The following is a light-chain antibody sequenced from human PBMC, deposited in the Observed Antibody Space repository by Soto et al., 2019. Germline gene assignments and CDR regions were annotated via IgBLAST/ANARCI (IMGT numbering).Light chain of an antibody. V-gene: IGKV1-12*01. CDR2: AAS. Sequence: DIQMTQSPSSVSASVGDRVTITCRASQGINSWLAWYQQKQGKAPKLLIYAASSLQSGVPSRFSGSGSGTDFTLTISSLQPEDFATYYCQQANSFPLTFGGGTKVEIK. J-gene: IGKJ4*01. CDR1: QGINSW. CDR3: QQANSFPLT.